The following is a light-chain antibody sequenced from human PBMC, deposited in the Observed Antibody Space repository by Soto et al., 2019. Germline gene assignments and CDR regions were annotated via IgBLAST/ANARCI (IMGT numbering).Light chain of an antibody. CDR3: TSFSSSTSLYV. J-gene: IGLJ1*01. Sequence: QSALTQPASVSGSLGQSITISCTATTRDIAGYNYISWYQQLPGKAPKLMIYQVTIRPSGISNRFSGSKSGNTASLTISGLQAEDEADYYCTSFSSSTSLYVFGTGTKV. V-gene: IGLV2-14*01. CDR1: TRDIAGYNY. CDR2: QVT.